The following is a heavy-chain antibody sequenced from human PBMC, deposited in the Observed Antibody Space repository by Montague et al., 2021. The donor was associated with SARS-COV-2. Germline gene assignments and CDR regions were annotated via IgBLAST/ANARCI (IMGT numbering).Heavy chain of an antibody. D-gene: IGHD5-24*01. V-gene: IGHV3-9*01. Sequence: SLRPSCAASGFTFDDYAMHWVRQAPGKGLEWVSGISWNSGSIGYADSVKGRFTISRDNAKNSLYLQMNSLRAEDTALYYCAKLSYERWLQSRKRRDAFDIWGQGTMVTVSS. CDR2: ISWNSGSI. CDR3: AKLSYERWLQSRKRRDAFDI. CDR1: GFTFDDYA. J-gene: IGHJ3*02.